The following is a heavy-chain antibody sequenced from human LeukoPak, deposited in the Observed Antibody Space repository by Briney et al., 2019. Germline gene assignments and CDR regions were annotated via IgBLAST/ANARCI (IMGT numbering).Heavy chain of an antibody. D-gene: IGHD1-14*01. CDR1: GFTLSNYW. J-gene: IGHJ3*02. CDR2: IKQDGSED. CDR3: AKDISPGTGAFDI. V-gene: IGHV3-7*03. Sequence: GGSLRLSCAASGFTLSNYWMSWVRQASGKGLDWVANIKQDGSEDYYVDSVKGRFTISRDNAKNSLYLQMNSLRAEDTAVYYCAKDISPGTGAFDIWGQGTMVTVSS.